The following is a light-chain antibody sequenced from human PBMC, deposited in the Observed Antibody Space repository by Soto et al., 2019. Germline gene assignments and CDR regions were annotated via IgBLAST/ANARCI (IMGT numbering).Light chain of an antibody. Sequence: EIVLTQSPGTLSLSPGDRATLSYRASQSVDRNYVAWYQQKPGQAPTLLIYGAFTRATGVPHRFSGSGSGSDFTLTISRLEPEDFAVYSCQQYGSSPLTFGGGTKVEIK. CDR3: QQYGSSPLT. CDR2: GAF. V-gene: IGKV3-20*01. CDR1: QSVDRNY. J-gene: IGKJ4*01.